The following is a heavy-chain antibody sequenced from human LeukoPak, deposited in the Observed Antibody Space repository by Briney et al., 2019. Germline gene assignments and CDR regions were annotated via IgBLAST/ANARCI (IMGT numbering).Heavy chain of an antibody. Sequence: ASVKVSCKASGYTFTDYYMQWVRQAPGQGLEWMGWINPNNGDTNYVQRFQGRVTMTRDTSNSTAYLELSSLRSDDTAVYYCARELTYSSAWIDYWGQGTLVTVSS. CDR1: GYTFTDYY. J-gene: IGHJ4*02. CDR3: ARELTYSSAWIDY. D-gene: IGHD6-19*01. CDR2: INPNNGDT. V-gene: IGHV1-2*02.